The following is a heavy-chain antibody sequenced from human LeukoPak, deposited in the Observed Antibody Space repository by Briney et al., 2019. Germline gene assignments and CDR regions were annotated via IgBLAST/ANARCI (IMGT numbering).Heavy chain of an antibody. D-gene: IGHD3-3*01. CDR2: INPNSGGT. J-gene: IGHJ4*02. V-gene: IGHV1-2*06. Sequence: ASVKVSCKASGYTFTGYYMHWVRQAPGQGLEWMGRINPNSGGTNYAQKFQGRVTMTRDTSISTAYMELSRLRSDDTAVYHCARDSGITIFGVVMDLFDYWGQGTLVTVSS. CDR1: GYTFTGYY. CDR3: ARDSGITIFGVVMDLFDY.